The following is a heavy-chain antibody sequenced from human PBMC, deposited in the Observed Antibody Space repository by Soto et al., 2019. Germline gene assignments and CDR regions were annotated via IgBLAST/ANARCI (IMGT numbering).Heavy chain of an antibody. J-gene: IGHJ4*02. Sequence: EVQLVESGGGLVQPGRSLRLSCAASGFTFDDYAMHWVRQAPGKGLEWVSGISWNSGSIGYADSVKGRFTISRDNAKNAMHLQMNSLRAEDTDLDYCAKLAQGDISGWYHNDYWGQGTLVTVSS. CDR2: ISWNSGSI. D-gene: IGHD6-19*01. CDR1: GFTFDDYA. V-gene: IGHV3-9*01. CDR3: AKLAQGDISGWYHNDY.